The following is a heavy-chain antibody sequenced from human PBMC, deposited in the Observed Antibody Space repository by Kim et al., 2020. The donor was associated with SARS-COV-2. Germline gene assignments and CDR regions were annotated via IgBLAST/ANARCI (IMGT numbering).Heavy chain of an antibody. D-gene: IGHD5-18*01. V-gene: IGHV4-59*08. CDR2: IYYSGST. Sequence: SETLSLTCTVSGGSISSYYWSWIRQPPGKGLEWIGYIYYSGSTNYNPSLKSRVTISVDTSKNQFSLKLSSVTAADTAVYYCARHSPLRGYSYGTHIALLDFDYWGQGTLVTVSS. J-gene: IGHJ4*02. CDR3: ARHSPLRGYSYGTHIALLDFDY. CDR1: GGSISSYY.